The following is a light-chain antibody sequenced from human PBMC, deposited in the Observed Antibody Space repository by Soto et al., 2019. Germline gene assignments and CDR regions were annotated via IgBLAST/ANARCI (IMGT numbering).Light chain of an antibody. CDR2: GAS. CDR1: QSVSSS. V-gene: IGKV3-15*01. CDR3: QQYNNWPRT. J-gene: IGKJ1*01. Sequence: DIVMTQSPATLSVSPGERATLSCRASQSVSSSLAWYQQKPGQAPRLLLYGASTRATGIPARFSGSGSGTEFALTISSLQSEDFAVYYCQQYNNWPRTFGQGTKVEIK.